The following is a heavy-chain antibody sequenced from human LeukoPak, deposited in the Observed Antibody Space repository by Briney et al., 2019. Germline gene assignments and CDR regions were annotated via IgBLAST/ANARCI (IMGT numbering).Heavy chain of an antibody. CDR2: ISSYNGNT. D-gene: IGHD6-19*01. Sequence: ASVKVSCKASGYIFASYGISWVRQAPGQGLEWMGWISSYNGNTNYAQKLQGRVTMTTDTSTSTAYMELRGLRSDDTAVYYCARSPAVAATRVDYWGQGTLVTVSS. CDR3: ARSPAVAATRVDY. V-gene: IGHV1-18*01. CDR1: GYIFASYG. J-gene: IGHJ4*02.